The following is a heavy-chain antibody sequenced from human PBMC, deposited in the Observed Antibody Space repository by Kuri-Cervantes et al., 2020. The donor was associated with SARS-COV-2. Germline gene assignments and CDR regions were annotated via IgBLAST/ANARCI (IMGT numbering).Heavy chain of an antibody. D-gene: IGHD2-21*01. V-gene: IGHV3-30*04. CDR3: AKDRAGVHDF. J-gene: IGHJ4*02. Sequence: GESLKISCSASGFTFSSYAMHWVRQAPGKGLEWVTFISSDGKNKKCMASGKGRFTISRDNSQNTLHLQMKSLRDEDTAIYYCAKDRAGVHDFWGQGTLVTVSS. CDR1: GFTFSSYA. CDR2: ISSDGKNK.